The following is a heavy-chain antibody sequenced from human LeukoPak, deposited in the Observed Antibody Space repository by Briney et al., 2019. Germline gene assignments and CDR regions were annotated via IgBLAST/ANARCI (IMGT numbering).Heavy chain of an antibody. V-gene: IGHV4-4*02. D-gene: IGHD3-10*01. CDR3: ARDITAVYYGSGSYGY. J-gene: IGHJ4*02. Sequence: KASETLSLTCAVSGGSISSSNWWSWVRQPPGKGLEWIGEIYHSGSTNYNPSLKSRVTISVDKSKNQFSLKLSSVTAADTAVYYCARDITAVYYGSGSYGYWGQGTLVTVSS. CDR2: IYHSGST. CDR1: GGSISSSNW.